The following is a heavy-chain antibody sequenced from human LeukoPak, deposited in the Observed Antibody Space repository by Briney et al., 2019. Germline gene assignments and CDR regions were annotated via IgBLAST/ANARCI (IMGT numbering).Heavy chain of an antibody. V-gene: IGHV4-39*07. CDR2: FSYGGST. D-gene: IGHD1-26*01. J-gene: IGHJ4*02. CDR3: ARGYSIDY. Sequence: PSETLSLTCTVSGGSISSSSYFWGWIRQPPGKGLEWIGSFSYGGSTYYNPSLNSRVTISVDTSKNQFSLKLNSVTAADTAVYYCARGYSIDYWGQGTLVTVSS. CDR1: GGSISSSSYF.